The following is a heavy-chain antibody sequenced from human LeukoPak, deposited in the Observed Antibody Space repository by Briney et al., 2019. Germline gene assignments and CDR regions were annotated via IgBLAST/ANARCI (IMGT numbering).Heavy chain of an antibody. J-gene: IGHJ4*02. CDR3: ARELSSIAVAGHDY. CDR2: IYYSGST. Sequence: SETLSLTCTVSGGSISSSSYYWGWIRQPPGKGLEWIGSIYYSGSTTYNPSLKSRVTMSADTSKNQFSLKLSSVTAADTAVYYCARELSSIAVAGHDYWGQGTLVTVSS. V-gene: IGHV4-39*07. CDR1: GGSISSSSYY. D-gene: IGHD6-19*01.